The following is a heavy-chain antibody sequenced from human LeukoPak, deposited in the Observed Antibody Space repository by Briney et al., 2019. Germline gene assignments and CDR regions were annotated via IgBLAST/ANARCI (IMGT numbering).Heavy chain of an antibody. J-gene: IGHJ4*02. Sequence: GRSLRLSCAASGFTFSSYGMHWVRQAPGKGLEWVAVISYDGSNKYYADSVKGRFTISRDNSKNTLYLQMNSLRAEDTAVYYCARETTVTTSLDYWGQGTLVTVSS. CDR2: ISYDGSNK. CDR3: ARETTVTTSLDY. V-gene: IGHV3-30*03. CDR1: GFTFSSYG. D-gene: IGHD4-17*01.